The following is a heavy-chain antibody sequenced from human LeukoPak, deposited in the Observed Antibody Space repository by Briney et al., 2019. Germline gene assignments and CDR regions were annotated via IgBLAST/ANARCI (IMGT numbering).Heavy chain of an antibody. CDR1: GFTFSDLY. D-gene: IGHD3-22*01. J-gene: IGHJ6*03. Sequence: GGSLRLSCAASGFTFSDLYMDWVRQAPGKGLEWVGRTRNKVNSYTTEYAASVKGRFTISRDDSKNSLYLQMNSLKTEDTAVYYCARDTNEYDSSGFASYYYYYMDVWGKGTTVTISS. CDR2: TRNKVNSYTT. CDR3: ARDTNEYDSSGFASYYYYYMDV. V-gene: IGHV3-72*01.